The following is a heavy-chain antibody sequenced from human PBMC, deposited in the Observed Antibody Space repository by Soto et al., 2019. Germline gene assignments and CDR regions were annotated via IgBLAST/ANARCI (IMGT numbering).Heavy chain of an antibody. CDR1: GFTFSSYS. Sequence: LRLSCAASGFTFSSYSMIWVRQAPGKGLEWVSSISSSSSYIYYADSMKGRFTLSRDNAQNSLYLQMNSLRVDDTAVYYCVRARATDSRPDYWGQGTLVTVSS. J-gene: IGHJ4*02. D-gene: IGHD3-22*01. V-gene: IGHV3-21*01. CDR3: VRARATDSRPDY. CDR2: ISSSSSYI.